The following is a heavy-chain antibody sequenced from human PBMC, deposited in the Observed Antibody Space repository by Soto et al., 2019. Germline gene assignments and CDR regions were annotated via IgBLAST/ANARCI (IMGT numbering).Heavy chain of an antibody. V-gene: IGHV3-21*06. CDR2: VSGSSSYI. D-gene: IGHD4-17*01. CDR1: GFNFRNFN. J-gene: IGHJ3*01. CDR3: ARDLRGHYGP. Sequence: EVQLTESGGGLVKPGGSLRLSCEASGFNFRNFNMIWVRQAPGKGLEWVSAVSGSSSYIYYADSVKGRFTVSRDNANNLVFLQMNGLRPEDTAMYYCARDLRGHYGPWGQGTMVTVSS.